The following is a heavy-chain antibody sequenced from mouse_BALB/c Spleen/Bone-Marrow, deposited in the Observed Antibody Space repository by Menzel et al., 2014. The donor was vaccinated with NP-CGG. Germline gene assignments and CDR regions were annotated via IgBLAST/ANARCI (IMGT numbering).Heavy chain of an antibody. D-gene: IGHD2-1*01. J-gene: IGHJ2*01. V-gene: IGHV6-6*02. CDR3: TRRGNYFYFDY. Sequence: DVKLQESGGGLVQPGGSMKLSCVASGFTFSNYWMNWVRQSPEKGLEWVAEIRLKSNNYATHYAESVKGRFTISRDDSTSSVCLQMNHLGAEDTGIYYCTRRGNYFYFDYWGQGTTLTVSS. CDR1: GFTFSNYW. CDR2: IRLKSNNYAT.